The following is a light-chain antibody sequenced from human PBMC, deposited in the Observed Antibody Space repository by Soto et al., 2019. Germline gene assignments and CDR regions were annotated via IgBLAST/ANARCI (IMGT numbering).Light chain of an antibody. CDR1: QSISSN. CDR2: GAS. CDR3: QQYGSSRST. J-gene: IGKJ5*01. V-gene: IGKV3-15*01. Sequence: EIVMTQSPSTLSVSPGERATLSCRASQSISSNLVWYQQKAGQAPRLLIYGASTRATGIPARFSGSGSGTEFTLTISRLEPEDFTVYYCQQYGSSRSTFGQGTRLEIK.